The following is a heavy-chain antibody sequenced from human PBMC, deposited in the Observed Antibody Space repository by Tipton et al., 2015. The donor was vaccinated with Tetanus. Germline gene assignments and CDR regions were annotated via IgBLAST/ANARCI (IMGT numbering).Heavy chain of an antibody. D-gene: IGHD3-10*01. CDR2: IYYSGST. V-gene: IGHV4-61*01. J-gene: IGHJ6*02. Sequence: TLSLTCTVSGGSVSSGSYYWSWIRQPPGKGLEWIGYIYYSGSTNYNPSLKSRVTISVDTSKNQFSLKLSSVTAADTAVYYCARDRDYYGSGSRGMDVWGQGTRVTVSS. CDR3: ARDRDYYGSGSRGMDV. CDR1: GGSVSSGSYY.